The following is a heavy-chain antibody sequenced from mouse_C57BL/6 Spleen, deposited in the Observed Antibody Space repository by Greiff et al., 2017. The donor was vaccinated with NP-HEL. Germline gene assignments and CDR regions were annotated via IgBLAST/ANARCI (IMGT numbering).Heavy chain of an antibody. CDR1: GYSFTDYN. Sequence: VQLKESGPELVKPGASVKISCKASGYSFTDYNMNWVKQSNGKSLEWIGVINPNYGTTSYNQKFKGKATLTVDQSSSTAYMQLNSLTSEDSAVYYCARSPIITTVVARDYYAMDYWGQGTTLTVSS. J-gene: IGHJ4*01. D-gene: IGHD1-1*01. V-gene: IGHV1-39*01. CDR2: INPNYGTT. CDR3: ARSPIITTVVARDYYAMDY.